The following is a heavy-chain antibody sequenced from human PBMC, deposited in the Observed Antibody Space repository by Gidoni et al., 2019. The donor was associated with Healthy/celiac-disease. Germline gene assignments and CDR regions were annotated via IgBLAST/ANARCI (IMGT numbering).Heavy chain of an antibody. Sequence: EVQLVASGGGLVQPGGSLSLSCAASGFPFSSYWMSWVRQAPGKGLEWVANIKQDGSEKYYVDSVKGRFTISRDNAKNSLYLQMNSLRAEDTAVYYCARPAAAGTFYYGMDVWGQGTTVTVSS. CDR3: ARPAAAGTFYYGMDV. D-gene: IGHD6-13*01. J-gene: IGHJ6*02. CDR2: IKQDGSEK. CDR1: GFPFSSYW. V-gene: IGHV3-7*01.